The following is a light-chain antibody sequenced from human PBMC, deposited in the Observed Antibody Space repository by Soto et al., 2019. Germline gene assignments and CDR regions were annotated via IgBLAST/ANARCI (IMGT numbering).Light chain of an antibody. CDR2: DAS. Sequence: EVVLTQSPATLSLSPGERATLSCRASQSVSNYLAWYQQKPGQAPRLLIYDASNRATAIPARFSGSGSGTDFTLTISNLEPEDFAVYYCQHRRTFGPGTKVDIK. CDR1: QSVSNY. V-gene: IGKV3-11*01. CDR3: QHRRT. J-gene: IGKJ3*01.